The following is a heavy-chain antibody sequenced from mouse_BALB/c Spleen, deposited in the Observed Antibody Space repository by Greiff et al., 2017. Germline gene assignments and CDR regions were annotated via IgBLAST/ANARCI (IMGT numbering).Heavy chain of an antibody. J-gene: IGHJ3*01. D-gene: IGHD1-1*01. CDR3: ARAYGSSYGGWFAY. V-gene: IGHV5-17*02. CDR2: ISSGSSTI. Sequence: EVQLQQSGGGLVQPGGSRKLSCAASGFTFSSFGMHWVRQAPEKGLEWVAYISSGSSTIYYADTVKGRFTISRDNPKNTLFLQMTSLRSEDTAMYYCARAYGSSYGGWFAYWGQGTLVTVSA. CDR1: GFTFSSFG.